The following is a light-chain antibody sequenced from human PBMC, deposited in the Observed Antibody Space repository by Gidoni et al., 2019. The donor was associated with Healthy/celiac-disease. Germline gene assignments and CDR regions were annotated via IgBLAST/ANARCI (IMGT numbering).Light chain of an antibody. CDR2: GAS. CDR3: QQYGSS. J-gene: IGKJ4*01. Sequence: EIVLTQSPGTLSLSPGERATLSCRASQSVSSSYLAWYQQKPGQAPRHLIYGASSRATGIPDRFSGSGSGTDFTLTISRLEPEDFAVYYCQQYGSSFGGGTKVEIK. CDR1: QSVSSSY. V-gene: IGKV3-20*01.